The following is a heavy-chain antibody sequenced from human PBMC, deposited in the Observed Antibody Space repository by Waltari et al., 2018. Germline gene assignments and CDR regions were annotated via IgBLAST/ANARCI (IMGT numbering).Heavy chain of an antibody. CDR3: ARAGLLGAFDV. CDR2: INNDGSST. V-gene: IGHV3-74*03. Sequence: EVQLVESGGGLVQPGGCLRLSCAASGFTFSRSWIHWVRQFPGKGLMWVSRINNDGSSTVYADSVKGRFTISRDDAKNTVSLQMNNLSDEDTALYYCARAGLLGAFDVWGQGTMVTVSS. CDR1: GFTFSRSW. D-gene: IGHD2-15*01. J-gene: IGHJ3*01.